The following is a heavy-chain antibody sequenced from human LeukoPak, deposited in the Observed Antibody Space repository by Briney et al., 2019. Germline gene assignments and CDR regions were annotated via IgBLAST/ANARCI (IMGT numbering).Heavy chain of an antibody. CDR3: ARGGLHCSSTSCYGYYYYYMDV. CDR2: MNPNSGNT. CDR1: GYTFTSYD. J-gene: IGHJ6*03. V-gene: IGHV1-8*03. Sequence: ASVKVSCKASGYTFTSYDINWVRQATGQGLEWMGWMNPNSGNTGYAQKFQGRVTITRNTSISTAYMELSSLRSEDTAVYYCARGGLHCSSTSCYGYYYYYMDVWGKGTTVTVSS. D-gene: IGHD2-2*01.